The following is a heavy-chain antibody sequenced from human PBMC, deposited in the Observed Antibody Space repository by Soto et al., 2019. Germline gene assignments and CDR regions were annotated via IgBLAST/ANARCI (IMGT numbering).Heavy chain of an antibody. CDR2: INHSGST. J-gene: IGHJ4*01. Sequence: QVQLQQWGAGLLKPSETLSLTCAVYGGSFSGYYWSWIRQPPGKGLEWIGEINHSGSTNYNPSLMSRVNISVDTSKHQFSLKLSSVTAADTAVYYCPRAGDYGDYSFDYWGHGTLFTVSS. CDR3: PRAGDYGDYSFDY. V-gene: IGHV4-34*01. D-gene: IGHD4-17*01. CDR1: GGSFSGYY.